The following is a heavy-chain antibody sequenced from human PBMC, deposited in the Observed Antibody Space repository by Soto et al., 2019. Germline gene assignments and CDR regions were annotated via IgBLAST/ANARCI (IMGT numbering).Heavy chain of an antibody. CDR3: ARGKVGVVVAATLGYYYYGMDV. J-gene: IGHJ6*02. V-gene: IGHV4-34*01. Sequence: SETLSLTCAVYGGSFSGYYWSWIRQPPGKGLEWIGEINHSGSTNYNPSLKSRVTISVDTSKNQFSLKLSSVTAADTAVYYCARGKVGVVVAATLGYYYYGMDVWGQGTTVTVSS. CDR1: GGSFSGYY. CDR2: INHSGST. D-gene: IGHD2-15*01.